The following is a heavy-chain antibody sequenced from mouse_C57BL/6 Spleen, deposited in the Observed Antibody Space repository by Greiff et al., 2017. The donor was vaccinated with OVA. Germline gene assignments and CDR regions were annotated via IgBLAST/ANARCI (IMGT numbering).Heavy chain of an antibody. V-gene: IGHV1-52*01. D-gene: IGHD4-1*01. J-gene: IGHJ3*01. CDR1: GYTFTSYW. CDR3: ARPWDMAWFAY. Sequence: QVQLQQPGPELVRPGSSVKLSCKASGYTFTSYWMHWVTQRPLQGLEWIGNIDPSDSEPHYNQKFKDKATLTVDKSSSTAYMQLSSLTSEDSAVYYCARPWDMAWFAYWGQGTLVTVSA. CDR2: IDPSDSEP.